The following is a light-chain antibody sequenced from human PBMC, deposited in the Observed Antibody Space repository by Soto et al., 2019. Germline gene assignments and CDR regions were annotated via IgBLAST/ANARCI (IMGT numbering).Light chain of an antibody. J-gene: IGKJ4*01. CDR3: QQLNRYPLT. CDR1: QDISTY. CDR2: AAS. Sequence: DIQLTQSPSFLSASVGDRVIITCRASQDISTYLAWYQQKPGEAPKVLITAASTSQSGVPSRFSGSGSGTEFTLTISSLQPDDFATYYCQQLNRYPLTFGGGTKVEIK. V-gene: IGKV1-9*01.